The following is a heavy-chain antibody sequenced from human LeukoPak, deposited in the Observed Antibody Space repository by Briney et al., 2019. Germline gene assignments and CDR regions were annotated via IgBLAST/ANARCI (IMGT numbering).Heavy chain of an antibody. V-gene: IGHV3-66*01. CDR1: GFTVSSNY. CDR3: ARETVYYGMDV. Sequence: GGSLRLSCAASGFTVSSNYMSWVRQAPGKGLEWVSVIYSGGSTYYADSVKGRFTISRDNSKNTLYLQMNGLRAEDTAVYYCARETVYYGMDVWGQGTTVTVSS. J-gene: IGHJ6*02. CDR2: IYSGGST.